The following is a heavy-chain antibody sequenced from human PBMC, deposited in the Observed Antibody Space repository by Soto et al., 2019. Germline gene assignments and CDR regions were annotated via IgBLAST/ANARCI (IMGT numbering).Heavy chain of an antibody. J-gene: IGHJ5*02. V-gene: IGHV1-24*01. CDR3: ATRGLVIANWFDP. CDR1: GYTLTELS. CDR2: FDPEDGET. D-gene: IGHD3-9*01. Sequence: GASVKVPCKVSGYTLTELSMHWVRQAPGKGLEWTGGFDPEDGETIYAQKFQGRVTMTEDTSTDTAYMELSSLRSEDTAVYYCATRGLVIANWFDPWGQGTLVTVSS.